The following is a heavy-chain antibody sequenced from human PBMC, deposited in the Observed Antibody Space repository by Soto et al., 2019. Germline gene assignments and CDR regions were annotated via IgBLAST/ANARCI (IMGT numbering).Heavy chain of an antibody. D-gene: IGHD4-17*01. CDR3: ATPKSAYGDHYAFDI. Sequence: SETLSLTCAVYGGSFSGYYWSWIRQPPGKGLEWIGEINHSGSTNYNPSLKSRVTISVDTSKNQFSLKLSSVTAADTAVYYCATPKSAYGDHYAFDIWGQGTMVTVSS. J-gene: IGHJ3*02. CDR2: INHSGST. V-gene: IGHV4-34*01. CDR1: GGSFSGYY.